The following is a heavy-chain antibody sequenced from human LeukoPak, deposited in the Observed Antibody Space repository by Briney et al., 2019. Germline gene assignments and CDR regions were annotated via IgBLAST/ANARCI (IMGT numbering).Heavy chain of an antibody. D-gene: IGHD1-26*01. CDR2: INPNSGGT. J-gene: IGHJ4*02. CDR1: GGTFSSYA. CDR3: ASVYSGSYLGY. Sequence: ASVKVSCKASGGTFSSYAISWVRQAPGQGLEWMGWINPNSGGTNYAQKFQGRVTMTRDTSISTAYMELSRLRSDDTAVYYCASVYSGSYLGYWGQGTLVTVSS. V-gene: IGHV1-2*02.